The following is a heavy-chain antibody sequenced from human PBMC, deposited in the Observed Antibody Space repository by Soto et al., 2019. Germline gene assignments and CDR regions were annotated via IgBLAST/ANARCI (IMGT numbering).Heavy chain of an antibody. CDR2: ISYDGNKK. D-gene: IGHD3-16*01. Sequence: GGSLRLSCAASGFTFSSHAMHWVRRAPGKGLEWVAVISYDGNKKGYADSVKGRFTISRDTSKNTLYLQVNSLRAEDSAVYYCARDYAKTTYYFYGMDVWGQGTAVTVSS. CDR3: ARDYAKTTYYFYGMDV. CDR1: GFTFSSHA. V-gene: IGHV3-30-3*01. J-gene: IGHJ6*02.